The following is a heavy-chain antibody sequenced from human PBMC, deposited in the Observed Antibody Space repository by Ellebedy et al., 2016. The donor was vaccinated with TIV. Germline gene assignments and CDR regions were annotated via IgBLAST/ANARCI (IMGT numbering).Heavy chain of an antibody. D-gene: IGHD1-7*01. CDR2: IYIGGNT. CDR3: AGGDWNYYFDY. CDR1: GFTVSNHY. Sequence: GESLKISCAASGFTVSNHYMTWVRQAPGRGLERIATIYIGGNTYYADSVKGRFTISRDTSNNTLYLQMNNLRAEDTAIYHSAGGDWNYYFDYWGQGTLVIVSS. V-gene: IGHV3-53*01. J-gene: IGHJ4*02.